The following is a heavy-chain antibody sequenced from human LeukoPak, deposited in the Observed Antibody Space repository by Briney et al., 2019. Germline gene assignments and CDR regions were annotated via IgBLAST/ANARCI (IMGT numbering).Heavy chain of an antibody. V-gene: IGHV3-48*01. CDR3: ARDTKDLGLAHFDY. J-gene: IGHJ4*02. CDR1: GFNFNVYS. CDR2: ISIEGNSI. D-gene: IGHD3/OR15-3a*01. Sequence: GGSLRLSCEVSGFNFNVYSMNWVRQAPGKGLEWISYISIEGNSIYYADSVKGRFTISRDNSKNTLYLQMNSLRAEDTAVYYCARDTKDLGLAHFDYWGQGTLVTVSS.